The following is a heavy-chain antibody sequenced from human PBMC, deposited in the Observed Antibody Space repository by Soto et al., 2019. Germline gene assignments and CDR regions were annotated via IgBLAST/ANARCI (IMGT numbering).Heavy chain of an antibody. CDR1: GGSISSYY. CDR3: ARGYSSGWYSYYYYGMDV. CDR2: IYTSGST. J-gene: IGHJ6*02. V-gene: IGHV4-4*07. Sequence: SETRSLTCTVSGGSISSYYWSWIRQPAGKGLEWIGRIYTSGSTNYNPSLKSRVTMSVDTSKNQFSLKLSSVAAADTAVYYCARGYSSGWYSYYYYGMDVWGQGTTVTVSS. D-gene: IGHD6-19*01.